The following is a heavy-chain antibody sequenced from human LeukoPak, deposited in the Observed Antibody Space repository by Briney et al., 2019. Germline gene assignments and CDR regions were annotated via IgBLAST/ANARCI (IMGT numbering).Heavy chain of an antibody. Sequence: SETLSLTCTVSGGSISSGDYYWSWSRQPPGKGLEWIGYIYYSGSTYYNPSLKSRVTISVDTSKNQFSLKLSSVTAADTAVYYCARRIQVQGGYFDYWGQGTLVTVSS. J-gene: IGHJ4*02. CDR3: ARRIQVQGGYFDY. CDR2: IYYSGST. V-gene: IGHV4-30-4*01. D-gene: IGHD2-15*01. CDR1: GGSISSGDYY.